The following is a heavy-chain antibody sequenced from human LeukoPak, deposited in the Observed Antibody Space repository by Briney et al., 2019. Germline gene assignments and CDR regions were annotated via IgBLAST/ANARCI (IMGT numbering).Heavy chain of an antibody. D-gene: IGHD3-9*01. V-gene: IGHV3-23*01. CDR3: AKDYDILTGSEY. CDR1: GFTFSSYA. J-gene: IGHJ4*02. Sequence: PGGSLRLSCAASGFTFSSYAMSWVRQAPGKGLGWVSAISGSSGSTYYADSVMGRFTISRDNSKNTLYLQMNSLRAEDTAVYYCAKDYDILTGSEYWGQGTLVTVSS. CDR2: ISGSSGST.